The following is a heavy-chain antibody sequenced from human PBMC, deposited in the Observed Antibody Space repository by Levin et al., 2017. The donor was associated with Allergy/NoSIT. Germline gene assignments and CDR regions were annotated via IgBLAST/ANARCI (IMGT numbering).Heavy chain of an antibody. CDR2: ISAYNGNT. CDR3: ARDPGYSSSWDEGFDP. D-gene: IGHD6-13*01. J-gene: IGHJ5*02. V-gene: IGHV1-18*01. CDR1: GYTFTSYG. Sequence: GESLKISCKASGYTFTSYGISWVRQAPGQGLEWMGWISAYNGNTNYAQKLQGRVTMTTDTSTSTAYMELRSLRSDDTAVYYCARDPGYSSSWDEGFDPWGQGTLVTVSS.